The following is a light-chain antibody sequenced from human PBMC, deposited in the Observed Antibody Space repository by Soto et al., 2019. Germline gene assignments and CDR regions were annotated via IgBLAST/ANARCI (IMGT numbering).Light chain of an antibody. CDR1: GSNIGAGYD. V-gene: IGLV1-40*01. Sequence: QAVVTQPPSVSGAPGQGVTISCTGSGSNIGAGYDVHWYQHLPGTAPKLLIYANTNRPLGVPDRFSGSKSGTSASLAITGLQAEDEADYYCQSYDTSLSGSGVFGTGTKVTVL. J-gene: IGLJ1*01. CDR3: QSYDTSLSGSGV. CDR2: ANT.